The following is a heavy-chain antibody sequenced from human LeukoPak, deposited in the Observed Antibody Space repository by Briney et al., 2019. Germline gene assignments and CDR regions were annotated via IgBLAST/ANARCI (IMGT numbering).Heavy chain of an antibody. D-gene: IGHD6-19*01. CDR2: ISSSGSTI. V-gene: IGHV3-48*04. CDR1: GFTFSSYS. Sequence: GGALRLSCAVSGFTFSSYSMNWVRQAPGKGLEGGSYISSSGSTIYYAESVKGRFTISRDNAKNSLYLQMNSLRAEDTAVYYCARSGWDLEPFDYWGQGTLVTVSS. CDR3: ARSGWDLEPFDY. J-gene: IGHJ4*02.